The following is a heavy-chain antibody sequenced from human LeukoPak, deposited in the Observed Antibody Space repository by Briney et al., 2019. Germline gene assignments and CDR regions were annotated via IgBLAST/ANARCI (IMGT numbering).Heavy chain of an antibody. Sequence: GSLGLSCAASGFTFSNSVMSWVRQAPGQGLEWVSLISGSGDNIYYVDSVKGRFTISRDNSKNTLYLQMNSLRAEDTAVYFCAKGTSPFDPWGQGTLVTVSS. CDR2: ISGSGDNI. CDR3: AKGTSPFDP. CDR1: GFTFSNSV. J-gene: IGHJ5*02. V-gene: IGHV3-23*01.